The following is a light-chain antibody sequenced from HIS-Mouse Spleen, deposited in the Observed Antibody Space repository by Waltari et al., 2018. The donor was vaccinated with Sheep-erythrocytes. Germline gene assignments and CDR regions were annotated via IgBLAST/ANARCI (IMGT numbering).Light chain of an antibody. CDR3: QAWDSSHVV. CDR2: QDS. Sequence: SYELTQPPSVSVSPGPTASITCPGDKLGDTYACWYQQKPGQSPVLVIYQDSKRPSGIPERFSGSNSGNTATLTISGTQAMDEADYYCQAWDSSHVVFGGGTKLTVL. V-gene: IGLV3-1*01. J-gene: IGLJ2*01. CDR1: KLGDTY.